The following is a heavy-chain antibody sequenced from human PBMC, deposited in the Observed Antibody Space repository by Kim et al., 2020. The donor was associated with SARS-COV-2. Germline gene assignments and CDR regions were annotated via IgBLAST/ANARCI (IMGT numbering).Heavy chain of an antibody. D-gene: IGHD1-26*01. J-gene: IGHJ4*02. Sequence: SPSLTSRVTMSVDTSKNQFSLTVSAVTAADSAVYYCARRGRAAGATRYFDYWGQGILVTVSS. V-gene: IGHV4-39*01. CDR3: ARRGRAAGATRYFDY.